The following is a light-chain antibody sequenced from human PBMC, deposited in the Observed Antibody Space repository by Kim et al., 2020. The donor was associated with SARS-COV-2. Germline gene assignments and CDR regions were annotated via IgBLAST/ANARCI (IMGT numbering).Light chain of an antibody. Sequence: QGVTISCTGSNSNIGAGYDVHWYQHLPGTAPKLLIYGNSNRPSGVPDRFSGSKSGTSASLAITGLQAEDEADYYCQSYDSTLTGVVFGGGTQLTVL. J-gene: IGLJ2*01. CDR2: GNS. V-gene: IGLV1-40*01. CDR3: QSYDSTLTGVV. CDR1: NSNIGAGYD.